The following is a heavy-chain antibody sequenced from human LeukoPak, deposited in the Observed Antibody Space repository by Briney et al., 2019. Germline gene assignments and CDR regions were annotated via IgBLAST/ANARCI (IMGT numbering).Heavy chain of an antibody. Sequence: SETLSLTCTVSGGSISSSSYYWGWIRQPPGKGLEWIGSIYYSGSTYYNPSLKSRVTISVDTSKNQFSLKLSSVTAADTAVYYCASVDYGEWGSYFDYWGQGTLVTVSS. CDR1: GGSISSSSYY. CDR2: IYYSGST. CDR3: ASVDYGEWGSYFDY. V-gene: IGHV4-39*01. D-gene: IGHD3-10*01. J-gene: IGHJ4*02.